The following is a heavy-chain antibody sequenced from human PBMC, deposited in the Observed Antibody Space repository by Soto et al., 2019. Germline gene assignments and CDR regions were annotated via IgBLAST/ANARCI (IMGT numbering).Heavy chain of an antibody. CDR1: GGSISSGGYY. D-gene: IGHD2-2*01. Sequence: SETLSLTCTVSGGSISSGGYYWSWIRQHPGKGLEWIGYIYYSGSTNYNPSLKSRVTISVDTSKNQLSLKLSSVTAADTAVYYCARVPGYCSSTSCYYYYYYGMDVWGQGTTVTVSS. CDR3: ARVPGYCSSTSCYYYYYYGMDV. V-gene: IGHV4-61*08. CDR2: IYYSGST. J-gene: IGHJ6*02.